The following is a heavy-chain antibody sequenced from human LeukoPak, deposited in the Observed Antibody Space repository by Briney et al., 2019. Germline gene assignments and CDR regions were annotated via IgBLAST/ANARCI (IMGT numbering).Heavy chain of an antibody. Sequence: PGASVKVSCKASGYTFTSYYMHWVRQAPGQGLEWMGIINPSGGSTSYAQKFQGRVTMTRDTSTSTVYMELSSLRSEDTAVYYCARDLNEGDSSSSTVGYWGQGTLVTVSS. J-gene: IGHJ4*02. CDR3: ARDLNEGDSSSSTVGY. D-gene: IGHD6-6*01. V-gene: IGHV1-46*01. CDR2: INPSGGST. CDR1: GYTFTSYY.